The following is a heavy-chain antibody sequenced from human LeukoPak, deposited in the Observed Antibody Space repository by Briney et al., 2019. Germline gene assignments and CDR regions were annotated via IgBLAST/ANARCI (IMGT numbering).Heavy chain of an antibody. J-gene: IGHJ6*04. CDR1: GGSFRRYA. V-gene: IGHV1-69*06. CDR2: IMPVLDTG. D-gene: IGHD1-1*01. Sequence: SVKVSCKASGGSFRRYAFAWVRQAPGQGLEWMGGIMPVLDTGSYAQGFQGRVTITADRSTSTAYMELRGLRPEDTALYYCAARDNGNDLLSYHAMDVWGNGTTVTVSS. CDR3: AARDNGNDLLSYHAMDV.